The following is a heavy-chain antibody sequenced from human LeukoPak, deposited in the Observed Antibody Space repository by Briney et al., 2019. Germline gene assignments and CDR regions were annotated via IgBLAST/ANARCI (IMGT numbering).Heavy chain of an antibody. Sequence: GGSLRLSCAASGFTFSDFWMSWVRQAPGKGLEWVANIKQDGSEKYYVDSVKGRFTISRDNAKNSLYLQMNGLRAEDTAVYYCAGSSGWARYFDYWGQRALVTVSS. J-gene: IGHJ4*02. CDR3: AGSSGWARYFDY. D-gene: IGHD6-19*01. CDR2: IKQDGSEK. V-gene: IGHV3-7*05. CDR1: GFTFSDFW.